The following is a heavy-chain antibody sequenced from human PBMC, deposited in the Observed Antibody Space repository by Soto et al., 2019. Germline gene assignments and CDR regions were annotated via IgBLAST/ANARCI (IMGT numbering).Heavy chain of an antibody. V-gene: IGHV3-30-3*01. J-gene: IGHJ4*02. CDR3: ARSIAAAVPTDY. CDR2: ISYDGSNK. Sequence: QVPLVESGGGVVQPGRSLRLSCAASGFTFSSYAMLWVRQAPGKGLEWVAVISYDGSNKYYADSVKGRFTISRDNSKNTLYLQMNSLRAEDTAVYYCARSIAAAVPTDYWGQGTLVTVSS. CDR1: GFTFSSYA. D-gene: IGHD6-13*01.